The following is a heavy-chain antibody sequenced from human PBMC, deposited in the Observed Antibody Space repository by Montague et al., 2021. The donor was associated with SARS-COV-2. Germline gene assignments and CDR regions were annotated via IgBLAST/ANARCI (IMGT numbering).Heavy chain of an antibody. CDR1: GFSLSTSGMC. J-gene: IGHJ6*02. Sequence: VKPTQTLTLTCTFSGFSLSTSGMCVSWIRQPPGKALEWLALIDWDDDKYYSTSLKTRLTISKDTSKSQVVLTMTNMDPVDTATYYCARMTTVVTLGYYYYYGMDVWGQGTTVTVS. CDR2: IDWDDDK. CDR3: ARMTTVVTLGYYYYYGMDV. D-gene: IGHD4-23*01. V-gene: IGHV2-70*01.